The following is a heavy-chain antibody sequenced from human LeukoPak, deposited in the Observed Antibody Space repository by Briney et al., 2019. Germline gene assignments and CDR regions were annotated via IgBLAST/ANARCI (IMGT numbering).Heavy chain of an antibody. V-gene: IGHV3-23*01. CDR2: ISGSGCST. J-gene: IGHJ3*02. CDR3: AKDAEDIVVVAIFNGAFDI. Sequence: QPGGSLRLSCAASEFTFSSYAMSWVRQAPGKGLDWVSAISGSGCSTYYADSVKGRFTISRDNSKNTLYLQMNSLRAEDTAVYYCAKDAEDIVVVAIFNGAFDIWGQGTMVTVSS. CDR1: EFTFSSYA. D-gene: IGHD2-15*01.